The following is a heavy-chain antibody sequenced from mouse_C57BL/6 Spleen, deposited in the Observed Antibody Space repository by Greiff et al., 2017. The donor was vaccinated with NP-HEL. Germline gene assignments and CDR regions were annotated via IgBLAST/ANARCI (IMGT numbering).Heavy chain of an antibody. D-gene: IGHD1-1*01. J-gene: IGHJ3*01. CDR1: GFTFSSYA. Sequence: VQLKESGGGLVKPGGSLKLSCAASGFTFSSYAMSWVRQTPEKRLEWVATISDGGSYTYYPDNVKGRFTISRDNAKNNLYLQMSHLKSEDTAMYYCAREGLTTGGFAYWGQGTLVTVSA. CDR3: AREGLTTGGFAY. CDR2: ISDGGSYT. V-gene: IGHV5-4*01.